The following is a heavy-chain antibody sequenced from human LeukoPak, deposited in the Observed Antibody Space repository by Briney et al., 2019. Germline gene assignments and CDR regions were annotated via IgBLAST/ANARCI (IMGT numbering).Heavy chain of an antibody. D-gene: IGHD6-13*01. V-gene: IGHV1-2*02. CDR1: GYTFTGYY. Sequence: ASVKVSCKASGYTFTGYYMHWVRQAPGQGLEWMGWINPNSGGTNYAQKFQGRVTMTRDTSISTAYMELSRLRSDDTAVYYCALVYSSPYYYYYYMDVWGKGTTVTVSS. J-gene: IGHJ6*03. CDR3: ALVYSSPYYYYYYMDV. CDR2: INPNSGGT.